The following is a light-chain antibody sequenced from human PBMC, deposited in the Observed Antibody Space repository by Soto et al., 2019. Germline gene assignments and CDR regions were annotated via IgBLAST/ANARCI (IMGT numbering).Light chain of an antibody. J-gene: IGLJ3*02. V-gene: IGLV2-11*01. CDR1: SSDVGGYNY. CDR2: DVS. Sequence: QPVLTQPRSVSGSPGQSVTISCTGTSSDVGGYNYVSWYQQHPGKAPKLIIYDVSKWPSGVPDRFSGSKSGYTASLTISGLQAEDEADYYCCSYAGSSTWVFGGGTQLTVL. CDR3: CSYAGSSTWV.